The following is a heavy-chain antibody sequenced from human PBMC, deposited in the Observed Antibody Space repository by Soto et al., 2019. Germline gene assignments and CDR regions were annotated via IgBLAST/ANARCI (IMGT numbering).Heavy chain of an antibody. Sequence: QVQLVQSGAEVKKPGASVKVSCKASGYTFTGYYMHWVRQAPGQGLEWMGWINPNSGGTNYAQKFQGWVTMTRDTSISTAYMELSSLRSEDTAVYYCATVPATARVVRSVYFDYWGQGTLVTVSS. CDR2: INPNSGGT. J-gene: IGHJ4*02. CDR3: ATVPATARVVRSVYFDY. V-gene: IGHV1-2*04. D-gene: IGHD2-2*01. CDR1: GYTFTGYY.